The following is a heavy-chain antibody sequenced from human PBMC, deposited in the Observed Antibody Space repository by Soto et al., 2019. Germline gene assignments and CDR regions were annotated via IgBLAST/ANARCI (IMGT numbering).Heavy chain of an antibody. Sequence: QVQLVQSGAEVKKPGSSVKVSCKASGGTFSSYAISWVRQAPGQGLEWMGGIIPIFGTANYAQKFQGRVTITAVKSTSTAYMELSSLRSEDTAVYYCARLKKRGYSYGPDFDYWGQGTLVTVSS. J-gene: IGHJ4*02. CDR2: IIPIFGTA. CDR3: ARLKKRGYSYGPDFDY. CDR1: GGTFSSYA. D-gene: IGHD5-18*01. V-gene: IGHV1-69*06.